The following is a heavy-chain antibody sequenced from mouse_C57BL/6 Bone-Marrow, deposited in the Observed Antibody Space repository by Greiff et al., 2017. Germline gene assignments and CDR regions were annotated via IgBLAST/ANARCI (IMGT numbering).Heavy chain of an antibody. V-gene: IGHV5-6*01. D-gene: IGHD3-3*01. CDR1: GFTFSSYG. CDR2: ISSGGSYT. J-gene: IGHJ4*01. Sequence: EVHLVESGGDLVKPGGSLKLSCAASGFTFSSYGMSWVRQTPDKRLEWVATISSGGSYTYYPDSVKGRFTISRDNAKNTLYLQMSSLKSEDTAMYYCARQGTTYYYAMDYWGQGTSVTVSS. CDR3: ARQGTTYYYAMDY.